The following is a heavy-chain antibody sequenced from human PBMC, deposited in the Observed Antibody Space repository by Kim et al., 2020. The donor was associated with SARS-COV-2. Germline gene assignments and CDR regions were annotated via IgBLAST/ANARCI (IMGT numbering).Heavy chain of an antibody. CDR1: GFTFSSYA. CDR2: ISYDGSNK. CDR3: ARDFHSGSGSHDAFDI. D-gene: IGHD3-10*01. J-gene: IGHJ3*02. Sequence: GGSLRLSCAASGFTFSSYAMHWVRQAPGKGLEWVAVISYDGSNKYYADSVKGRFTISRDNSKNTLYLQMNSLRAEDTAVYYCARDFHSGSGSHDAFDIWGQGTMVTVSS. V-gene: IGHV3-30*04.